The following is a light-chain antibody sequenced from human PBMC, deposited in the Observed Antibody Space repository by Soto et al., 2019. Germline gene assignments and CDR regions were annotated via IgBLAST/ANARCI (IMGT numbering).Light chain of an antibody. CDR2: GAS. Sequence: EFVLTQSPGTLSLSPGERATLSCRASQSVSSNYLAWYQQKPGQAPRLLIYGASSRATGIPDRFSGSGSGIDFTLTISRLEPEDFAVYYCQHYGSSFLTFGGGTKVEIK. V-gene: IGKV3-20*01. CDR1: QSVSSNY. J-gene: IGKJ4*01. CDR3: QHYGSSFLT.